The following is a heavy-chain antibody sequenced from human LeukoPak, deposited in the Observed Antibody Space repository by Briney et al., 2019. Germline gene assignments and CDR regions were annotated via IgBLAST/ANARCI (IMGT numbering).Heavy chain of an antibody. Sequence: GRSLRLSCAASGFTFSSYSMNCVRQAPGEGLEWVSSISSSSSYIYYADSVKGRFTISRDNAKNSLYLQMNSLRAEDTAVYYCARWGSSGDCVGYWGQGTLVTVSS. CDR1: GFTFSSYS. V-gene: IGHV3-21*01. CDR3: ARWGSSGDCVGY. D-gene: IGHD2-21*02. J-gene: IGHJ4*02. CDR2: ISSSSSYI.